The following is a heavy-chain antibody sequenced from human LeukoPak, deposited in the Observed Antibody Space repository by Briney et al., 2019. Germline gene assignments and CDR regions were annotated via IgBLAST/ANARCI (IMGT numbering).Heavy chain of an antibody. CDR3: ARSDLYGDYPPGNY. CDR1: GGSISTYY. D-gene: IGHD4-17*01. J-gene: IGHJ4*02. CDR2: IYYSGRT. Sequence: PSETLSLTCTVSGGSISTYYWNWIRKPPGRGLEWIGYIYYSGRTNYNPSLKSRVSISIDTSKNQFSLKLSSVTAADTAFYYCARSDLYGDYPPGNYWGQGTLVAVSS. V-gene: IGHV4-59*01.